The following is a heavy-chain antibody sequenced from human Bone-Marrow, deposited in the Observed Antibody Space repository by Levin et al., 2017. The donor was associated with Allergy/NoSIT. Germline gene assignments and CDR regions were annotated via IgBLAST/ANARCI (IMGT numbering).Heavy chain of an antibody. CDR2: IKQDGSEN. J-gene: IGHJ4*02. CDR3: ARDATYYDILTGYSDY. CDR1: GFTFSSYW. V-gene: IGHV3-7*01. Sequence: GESLKISCAASGFTFSSYWMSWVRQASGKGLEWVANIKQDGSENYYVDSVKGRFTISRDNAKNSLYLQMNSLRAEDAAVYYCARDATYYDILTGYSDYWGQGTLVTVSS. D-gene: IGHD3-9*01.